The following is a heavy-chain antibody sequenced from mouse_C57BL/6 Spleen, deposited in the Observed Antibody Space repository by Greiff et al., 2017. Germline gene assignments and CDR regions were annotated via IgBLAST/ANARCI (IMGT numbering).Heavy chain of an antibody. CDR2: IYPGDGDT. V-gene: IGHV1-80*01. D-gene: IGHD1-1*01. J-gene: IGHJ2*01. CDR3: ARWRGITTVVADFDY. CDR1: GYAFSSYW. Sequence: VKLMESGAELVKPGASVKISCKASGYAFSSYWMNWVKQRPGKGLEWIGQIYPGDGDTNYNGKFKGKATLTADKSSSTAYMQLSSLTSEDAAVYFCARWRGITTVVADFDYWGQGTTLTVSS.